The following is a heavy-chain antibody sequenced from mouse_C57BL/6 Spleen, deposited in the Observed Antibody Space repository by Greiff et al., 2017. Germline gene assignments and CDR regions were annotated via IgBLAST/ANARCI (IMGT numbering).Heavy chain of an antibody. V-gene: IGHV1-76*01. J-gene: IGHJ2*01. CDR2: IYPGSGNT. CDR1: GYTFTDYY. Sequence: VQLQQSGAELVRPGASVKLSCKASGYTFTDYYINWVKQRPGQGLEWIARIYPGSGNTYYNEKFKGKATLTAEKSSSTAYMQLSSLTSEDSAVYFCARWVYDYDSFDYWGQGTTLTVSS. D-gene: IGHD2-4*01. CDR3: ARWVYDYDSFDY.